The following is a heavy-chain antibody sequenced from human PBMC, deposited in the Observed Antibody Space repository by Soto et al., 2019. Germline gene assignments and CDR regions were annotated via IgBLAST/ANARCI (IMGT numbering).Heavy chain of an antibody. CDR1: GGSISSTNW. D-gene: IGHD4-17*01. J-gene: IGHJ4*02. Sequence: SETLSLTCVVSGGSISSTNWWTWVRQPPGKRLEWIGEVYHNGSPTYSPSPRGRATISVDKSNNQFSLRLSSVTAADTAVYYCARDRGDYGDYRFGFDYWGQGTLVTVSS. CDR3: ARDRGDYGDYRFGFDY. V-gene: IGHV4-4*02. CDR2: VYHNGSP.